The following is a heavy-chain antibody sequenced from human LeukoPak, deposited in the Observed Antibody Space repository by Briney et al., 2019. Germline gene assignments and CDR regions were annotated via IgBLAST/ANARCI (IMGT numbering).Heavy chain of an antibody. CDR2: INNDGVAT. D-gene: IGHD6-19*01. CDR3: AKGMAGTGWGFDY. J-gene: IGHJ4*02. CDR1: GFTFSSYG. V-gene: IGHV3-74*01. Sequence: PGGSLRLSCAASGFTFSSYGMSWVRQAPGKGLVCVSRINNDGVATSYADSVKGRFSVSRDNAKNTLYLQMNSLRAEDTAVYYCAKGMAGTGWGFDYWGQGTLVTVSS.